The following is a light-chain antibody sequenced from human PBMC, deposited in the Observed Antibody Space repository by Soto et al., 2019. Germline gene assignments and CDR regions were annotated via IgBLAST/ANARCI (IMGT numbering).Light chain of an antibody. Sequence: QSALTQPPSASGSPGQSVTISCTGTSGDVGGYNYVSWYQQHPGKAPKLIIYEVTKRPSGVPDRFSGSKSGNTASLTVSGLQAEDESDYYCSSYAGSNSPVVFGGGTKLTVL. CDR3: SSYAGSNSPVV. V-gene: IGLV2-8*01. CDR2: EVT. CDR1: SGDVGGYNY. J-gene: IGLJ2*01.